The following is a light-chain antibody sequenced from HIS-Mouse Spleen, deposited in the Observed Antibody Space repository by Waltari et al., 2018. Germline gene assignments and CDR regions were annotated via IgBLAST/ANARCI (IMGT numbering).Light chain of an antibody. CDR2: AGS. J-gene: IGLJ3*02. CDR1: RRDVGSYYL. Sequence: QSALTQPASVSGSPGQSITTSCTGTRRDVGSYYLVSWYQQHPGKAPKLMIYAGSKRPSGVSNRFSGSKSGNTASLTISGLQAEDEADYYCCSYAGSSTWVFGGGTKLTVL. V-gene: IGLV2-23*01. CDR3: CSYAGSSTWV.